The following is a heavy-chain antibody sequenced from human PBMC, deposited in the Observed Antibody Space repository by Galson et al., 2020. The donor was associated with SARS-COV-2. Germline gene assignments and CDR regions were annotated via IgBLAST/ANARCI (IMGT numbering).Heavy chain of an antibody. CDR1: GFNFNSYA. V-gene: IGHV3-23*01. CDR3: AKTSPPSITIFGVAPDY. CDR2: ISGSGGHA. D-gene: IGHD3-3*01. Sequence: GGSLRLSCKVSGFNFNSYAMTWVRRAPGRGLAWVSVISGSGGHAYYADSVKGRFTISRDNPKNTVYLQMNSLRAEDTAVYYCAKTSPPSITIFGVAPDYWGQGTLVTVSS. J-gene: IGHJ4*02.